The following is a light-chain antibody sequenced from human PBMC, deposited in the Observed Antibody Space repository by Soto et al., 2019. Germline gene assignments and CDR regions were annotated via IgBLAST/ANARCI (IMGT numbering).Light chain of an antibody. CDR2: DVS. V-gene: IGLV2-14*01. CDR3: ASYTDSTIVM. Sequence: SALTQPASVSGSPGQSITISCTGTSSDVGDYNYVSWYQQHPGKAPKLMIYDVSHRPSGVSSRFSGSKSGNTASLTISGLQAEDEADYYCASYTDSTIVMFGGGTKLTVL. CDR1: SSDVGDYNY. J-gene: IGLJ3*02.